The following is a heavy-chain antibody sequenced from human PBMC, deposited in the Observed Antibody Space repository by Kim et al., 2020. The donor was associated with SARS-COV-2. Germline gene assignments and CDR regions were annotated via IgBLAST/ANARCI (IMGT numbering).Heavy chain of an antibody. D-gene: IGHD2-8*02. CDR3: ARGGLSLGYCTGGVCYGAEYVQH. V-gene: IGHV3-21*01. Sequence: GGSLRLSCAASGFTFSSYSMNWVRQAPGKGLELVSSISSSSYIYYADSVKGRFTISRDNAKNSLYLQMNSLRAEDTAVYYCARGGLSLGYCTGGVCYGAEYVQHWGQGTLVTVSS. CDR1: GFTFSSYS. CDR2: ISSSSYI. J-gene: IGHJ1*01.